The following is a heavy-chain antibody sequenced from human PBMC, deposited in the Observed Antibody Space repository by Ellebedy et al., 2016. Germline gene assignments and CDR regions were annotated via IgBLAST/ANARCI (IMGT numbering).Heavy chain of an antibody. D-gene: IGHD2-15*01. J-gene: IGHJ4*02. CDR2: ISGYNGDT. CDR3: ARDGGGFAY. CDR1: GYTFTNYG. Sequence: ASVKVSXXPSGYTFTNYGVSWVRQAPGQGLEWVGWISGYNGDTNYAQNFRGRLTMTRDTSRSTVYMDLRSLRSDDTAIYYCARDGGGFAYWGQGTLVTVSS. V-gene: IGHV1-18*01.